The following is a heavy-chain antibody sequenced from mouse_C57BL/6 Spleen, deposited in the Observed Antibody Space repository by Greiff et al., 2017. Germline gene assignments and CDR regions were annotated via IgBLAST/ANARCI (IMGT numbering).Heavy chain of an antibody. D-gene: IGHD2-3*01. CDR3: TREGKGYYSYAMDY. V-gene: IGHV5-9-1*02. Sequence: VQLKESGEGLVKPGGSRKLSCAASGFTFSSYAMSWVRQTPEKRLEWVAYISSGGDYIYYADTVKGRFTISRDNARNTLYLQMSSLKSEDTAMYYCTREGKGYYSYAMDYWGQGTSVTVSS. J-gene: IGHJ4*01. CDR1: GFTFSSYA. CDR2: ISSGGDYI.